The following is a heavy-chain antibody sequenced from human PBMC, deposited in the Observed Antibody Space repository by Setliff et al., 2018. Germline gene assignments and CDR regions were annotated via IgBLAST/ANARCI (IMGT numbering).Heavy chain of an antibody. J-gene: IGHJ4*02. CDR3: ASAEYTDYYFDY. Sequence: LSLTCTVSGGSISSGDHYWSWIRQPPGKGLEWIGYIYYSGSTYYNPSLKSRVTISVDTSKNQFSLKLSSVTAADTAVYYCASAEYTDYYFDYWGQGTLVTVS. V-gene: IGHV4-30-4*08. CDR2: IYYSGST. CDR1: GGSISSGDHY. D-gene: IGHD1-1*01.